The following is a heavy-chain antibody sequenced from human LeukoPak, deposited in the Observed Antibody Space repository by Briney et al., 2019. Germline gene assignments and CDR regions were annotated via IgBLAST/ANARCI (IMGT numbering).Heavy chain of an antibody. CDR3: ARDLPYSGCDSVGREKPPFDY. J-gene: IGHJ4*02. CDR1: GFTFSSYA. Sequence: PGRSLRLSCAASGFTFSSYAMHWVRPAPGKGLEWVAVISYDGSNKYYADSVKGRFTISRDNSKNTLYLQMNSLRAEDTAVYYCARDLPYSGCDSVGREKPPFDYWGQGTLVTVSS. D-gene: IGHD5-12*01. CDR2: ISYDGSNK. V-gene: IGHV3-30-3*01.